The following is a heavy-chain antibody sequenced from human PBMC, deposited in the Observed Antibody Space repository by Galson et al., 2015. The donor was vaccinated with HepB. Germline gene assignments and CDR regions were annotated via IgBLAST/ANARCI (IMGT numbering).Heavy chain of an antibody. CDR2: ISHSSSFI. CDR1: GFTFSSYS. D-gene: IGHD6-25*01. V-gene: IGHV3-21*01. J-gene: IGHJ5*01. CDR3: ARGSAAGTWFDS. Sequence: SLRLSCAGSGFTFSSYSMNWVRQTPGEGLEWVSSISHSSSFIYHADSLKGRFSISRDNAKKSVYLQMNSLGVEDTAVYYCARGSAAGTWFDSWGQGILVTVSS.